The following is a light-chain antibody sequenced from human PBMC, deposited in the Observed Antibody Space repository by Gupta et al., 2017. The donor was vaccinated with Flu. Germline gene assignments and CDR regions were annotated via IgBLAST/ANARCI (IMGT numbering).Light chain of an antibody. CDR3: RQNKQLPQDT. J-gene: IGKJ5*01. Sequence: TPGQTASIYCKSSQSLLHSDGKNYLYWYMQKPGQPPQRLIYEGADRGDGVADRCSGSGGGRDVTLKNSSGEEEDVGVYYCRQNKQLPQDTFGQGTQLEIK. V-gene: IGKV2D-29*01. CDR2: EGA. CDR1: QSLLHSDGKNY.